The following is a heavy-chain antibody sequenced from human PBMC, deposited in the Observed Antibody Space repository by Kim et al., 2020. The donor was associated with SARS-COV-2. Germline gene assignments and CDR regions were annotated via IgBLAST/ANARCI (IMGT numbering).Heavy chain of an antibody. CDR1: GYTLTELS. D-gene: IGHD6-19*01. CDR2: FDPEEGET. Sequence: ASVKVSCKVSGYTLTELSMHWVRQAPGKGLEWMGGFDPEEGETIYAQKFQGRVTMTEDTSTDTAYMELSSLRSEDTAVYYCATDLGFRHIAVAAKRFDYWGQGTLVTVSS. J-gene: IGHJ4*02. CDR3: ATDLGFRHIAVAAKRFDY. V-gene: IGHV1-24*01.